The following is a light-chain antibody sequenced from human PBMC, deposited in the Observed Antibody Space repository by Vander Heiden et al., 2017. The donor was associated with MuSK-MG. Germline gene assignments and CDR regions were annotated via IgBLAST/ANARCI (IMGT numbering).Light chain of an antibody. CDR3: CSYAGSSTYV. CDR1: SSNVGRYNL. CDR2: EDS. V-gene: IGLV2-23*01. Sequence: QSALTHPASVSASPRQAITIPCTGTSSNVGRYNLVSWYQQHPGKAPKVMIYEDSKRPSEISNRFSGSKSGNTASLTISGLQAEDEADYYCCSYAGSSTYVFGAGTKVTVL. J-gene: IGLJ1*01.